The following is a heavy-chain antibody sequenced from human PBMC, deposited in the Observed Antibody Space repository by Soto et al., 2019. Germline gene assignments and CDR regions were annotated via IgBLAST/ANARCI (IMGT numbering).Heavy chain of an antibody. D-gene: IGHD2-21*01. Sequence: SSFRQHPAKGLEWIGYIYYSGTTYYNPSLKSRVTISVDTSKNQFPLKLSSVTAAHPPVYYCARVRAYWADYWGQGTLVSLSS. CDR3: ARVRAYWADY. J-gene: IGHJ4*02. CDR2: IYYSGTT. V-gene: IGHV4-31*02.